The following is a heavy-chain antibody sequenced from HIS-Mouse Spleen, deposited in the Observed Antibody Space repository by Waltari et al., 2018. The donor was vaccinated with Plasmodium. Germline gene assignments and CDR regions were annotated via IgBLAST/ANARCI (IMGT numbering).Heavy chain of an antibody. CDR2: KLYDGSNK. CDR1: GFTFSSYG. J-gene: IGHJ3*02. D-gene: IGHD2-8*01. Sequence: QVQLVESGGGVVQPGRSLRLSCAASGFTFSSYGMHWVRQAPGKGVGGVAGKLYDGSNKYYADYVKGRFTSPRDNSKDTLYLQMNSLRAEDTAVYYCAKVAQGTRDAFDILGQGTMVTVSS. CDR3: AKVAQGTRDAFDI. V-gene: IGHV3-33*06.